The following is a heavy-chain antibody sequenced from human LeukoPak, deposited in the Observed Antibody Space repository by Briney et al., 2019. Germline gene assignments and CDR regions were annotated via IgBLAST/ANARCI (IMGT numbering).Heavy chain of an antibody. J-gene: IGHJ4*02. V-gene: IGHV4-59*01. CDR2: IYYSGST. CDR1: GGSISSYY. CDR3: ARLRPPADY. Sequence: SETLSLTCTVSGGSISSYYWSWIRQPPGKGLEWIGYIYYSGSTNYNPSLKSRVTISVDTSKNQFSLKLSSVTAADTAVYYCARLRPPADYWGQGTLSPSPQ.